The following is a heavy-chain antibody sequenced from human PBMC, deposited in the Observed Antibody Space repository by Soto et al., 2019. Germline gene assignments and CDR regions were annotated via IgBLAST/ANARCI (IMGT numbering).Heavy chain of an antibody. Sequence: PGGSLRLSCAASGFTFRSYSMSWVRQAPGKGLEWVSYISTTSSYIYYADSVKGRFTISRDNAENSLYLQMNSLSAEDTAVYYCARNCGGDCSNRFDPWGQGTLVTVSS. J-gene: IGHJ5*02. D-gene: IGHD2-21*02. CDR2: ISTTSSYI. CDR1: GFTFRSYS. CDR3: ARNCGGDCSNRFDP. V-gene: IGHV3-21*01.